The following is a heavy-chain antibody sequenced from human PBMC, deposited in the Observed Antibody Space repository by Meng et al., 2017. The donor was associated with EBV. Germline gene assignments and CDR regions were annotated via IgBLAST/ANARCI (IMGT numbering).Heavy chain of an antibody. V-gene: IGHV1-69*01. CDR1: GGTFRSDA. J-gene: IGHJ4*02. CDR3: ASESGRGFTPDY. Sequence: QVQLQQSGAGVKTPGSSVKVSCRTSGGTFRSDAVSWVRQAPGQGLEWMGGLIPMSGAPHYAQKFQDRVTIIADESTSTHSMELNNLRFEDTAMYYCASESGRGFTPDYWGQGTLVTVSS. D-gene: IGHD3-10*01. CDR2: LIPMSGAP.